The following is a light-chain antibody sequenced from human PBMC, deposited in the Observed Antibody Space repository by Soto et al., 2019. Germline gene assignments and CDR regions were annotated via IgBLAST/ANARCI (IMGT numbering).Light chain of an antibody. CDR3: CSYAGSYPYV. J-gene: IGLJ1*01. CDR2: DVS. CDR1: SSDVGAYNY. Sequence: QSALTQPRSVSGSPGQSISISCTGTSSDVGAYNYVSWYQQYPGKAPKFIIYDVSKRPSGVPDRFSGSKSGKTASLTISGPQAEDEADYYCCSYAGSYPYVFGSGTKLTVL. V-gene: IGLV2-11*01.